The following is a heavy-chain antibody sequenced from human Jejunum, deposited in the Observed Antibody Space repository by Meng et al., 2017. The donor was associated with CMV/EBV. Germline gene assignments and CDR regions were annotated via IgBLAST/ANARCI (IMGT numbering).Heavy chain of an antibody. Sequence: TLCLTCVVAGGALIGTNWWNWVRQSPGGGLEWIEEIFHSGANNYNPSLKSRVTISIDNSKNQFSLKLTSVTAADTAVYFCGDPPADYWGQGVLVTVSS. CDR3: GDPPADY. CDR1: GGALIGTNW. J-gene: IGHJ4*02. V-gene: IGHV4-4*01. CDR2: IFHSGAN.